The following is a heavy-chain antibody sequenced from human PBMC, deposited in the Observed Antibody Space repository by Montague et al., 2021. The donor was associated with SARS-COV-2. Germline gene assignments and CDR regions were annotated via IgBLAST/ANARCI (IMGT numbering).Heavy chain of an antibody. D-gene: IGHD3-3*01. V-gene: IGHV4-4*07. Sequence: SETLSLTCTVSGGSISSYYWSWTRQSAGKGLEWIGRIHTSGGTDYNPSLNSRVTMSVDTSKNQFSLKLSSVTAADTAVYYCASGKYYDFWSGYYSHDYVSGMDVWGQGTPVTVSS. CDR3: ASGKYYDFWSGYYSHDYVSGMDV. CDR1: GGSISSYY. CDR2: IHTSGGT. J-gene: IGHJ6*02.